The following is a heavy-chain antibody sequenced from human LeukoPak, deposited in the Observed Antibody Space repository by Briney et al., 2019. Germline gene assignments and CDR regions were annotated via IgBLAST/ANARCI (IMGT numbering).Heavy chain of an antibody. Sequence: ASVKVSCKASGYTFTSYYMHWVRQAPGQGLEWMGIINPSGGSTSYAQKFQGRVTMTRDTSISTAYMELSRLRSDDTAVYYCARPRSVRGGNSGVNWFDPWGQGTLVTVSS. V-gene: IGHV1-46*01. CDR1: GYTFTSYY. CDR3: ARPRSVRGGNSGVNWFDP. CDR2: INPSGGST. J-gene: IGHJ5*02. D-gene: IGHD4-23*01.